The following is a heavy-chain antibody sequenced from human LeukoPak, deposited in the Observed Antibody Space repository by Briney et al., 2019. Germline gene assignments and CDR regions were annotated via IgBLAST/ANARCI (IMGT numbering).Heavy chain of an antibody. CDR2: MNNGPGAT. CDR3: AKAHYDLLDV. J-gene: IGHJ6*02. Sequence: GGSLRLSCAASGFSFSTSPMSWVRQPPGKGLEWVSAMNNGPGATFYRDSVRGRFTISRDDSKSTLYLQMNSLRAEDTGTYYCAKAHYDLLDVWGQGTTVTVSS. D-gene: IGHD5-12*01. CDR1: GFSFSTSP. V-gene: IGHV3-23*01.